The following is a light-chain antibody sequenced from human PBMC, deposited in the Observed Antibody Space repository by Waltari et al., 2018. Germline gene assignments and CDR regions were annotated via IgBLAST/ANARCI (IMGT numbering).Light chain of an antibody. J-gene: IGLJ2*01. CDR1: SSDIGVYNY. Sequence: QSALTQPRSVSGSPGQSVTISCTGTSSDIGVYNYVSWYQQHPGRAPKLIIYDVNKGPSGVPERFSGSKSGNTASLTISGLQAEDEAEYYCWSYVGNARVFGGGTKLTVL. CDR3: WSYVGNARV. CDR2: DVN. V-gene: IGLV2-11*01.